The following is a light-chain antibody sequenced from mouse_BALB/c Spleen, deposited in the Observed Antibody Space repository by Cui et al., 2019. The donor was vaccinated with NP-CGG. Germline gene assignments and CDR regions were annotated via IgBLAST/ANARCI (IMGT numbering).Light chain of an antibody. J-gene: IGLJ1*01. CDR3: ALWYSNHWV. CDR1: TGAVTTSNY. CDR2: GTN. V-gene: IGLV1*01. Sequence: QAVVTQESTITTSPGETVTLTCSSNTGAVTTSNYANWVQEKPDHLFTGLIGGTNNRAPGVPARFSGSLIGDKAALTITGAQTEDEAIYFCALWYSNHWVFGGGTKLTVL.